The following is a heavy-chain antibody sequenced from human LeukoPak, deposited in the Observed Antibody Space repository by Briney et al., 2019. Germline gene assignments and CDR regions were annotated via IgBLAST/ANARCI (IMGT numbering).Heavy chain of an antibody. CDR1: GFTFSTYA. CDR2: ISYDGSNK. CDR3: ARDLGGWQEFDY. J-gene: IGHJ4*02. D-gene: IGHD6-19*01. V-gene: IGHV3-30-3*01. Sequence: PGGSLRLSCAASGFTFSTYAMHWVRQAPGKGLEWVAIISYDGSNKYYADSVKGRFTISRDNSEKTLYLQMNSLRAEDTAVYYCARDLGGWQEFDYWGQGTLVTVSS.